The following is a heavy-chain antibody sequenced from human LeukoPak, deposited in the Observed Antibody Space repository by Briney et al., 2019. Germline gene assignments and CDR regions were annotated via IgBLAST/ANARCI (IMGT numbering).Heavy chain of an antibody. CDR2: VYPGDSDP. D-gene: IGHD1-26*01. CDR1: GYSFTNYW. CDR3: ARGMGLTRPLDY. V-gene: IGHV5-51*01. J-gene: IGHJ4*02. Sequence: GESLKISCKGSGYSFTNYWIDWVRQMPGKGLEWMGFVYPGDSDPKYNPSFEGQVTISADKSINTAYLQWNSLKASDTAMFYCARGMGLTRPLDYWGQGTLVTVSS.